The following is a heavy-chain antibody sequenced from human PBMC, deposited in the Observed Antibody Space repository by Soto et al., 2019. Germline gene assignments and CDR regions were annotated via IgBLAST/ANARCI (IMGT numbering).Heavy chain of an antibody. V-gene: IGHV3-23*01. Sequence: EVQLLESGGGLARPGGALRLCCTASGFTFISYAMTWFRQAPGKGLAWVSGISGSGGTTHHTDAVKGRFTGSRDNSNNTVCLQMNSLRVEDTAVYYCARGQGIVMFPVPVGIVNRPKPTGFDYWGQGTLVTVST. D-gene: IGHD2-15*01. CDR3: ARGQGIVMFPVPVGIVNRPKPTGFDY. J-gene: IGHJ4*02. CDR2: ISGSGGTT. CDR1: GFTFISYA.